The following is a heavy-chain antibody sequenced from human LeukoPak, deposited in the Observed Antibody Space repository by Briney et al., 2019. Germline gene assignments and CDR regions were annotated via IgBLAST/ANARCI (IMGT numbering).Heavy chain of an antibody. CDR2: IYYSGST. Sequence: SETLSLTCTVSGGSISSYYWSWIRQPPGKGLEWIGYIYYSGSTNYNPSLKSRVTISVDTSKNKFSLKLSSVTAADTAVYYCAGTPLQGSFDYWGQGTLVTVSS. CDR3: AGTPLQGSFDY. J-gene: IGHJ4*02. D-gene: IGHD1-1*01. V-gene: IGHV4-59*08. CDR1: GGSISSYY.